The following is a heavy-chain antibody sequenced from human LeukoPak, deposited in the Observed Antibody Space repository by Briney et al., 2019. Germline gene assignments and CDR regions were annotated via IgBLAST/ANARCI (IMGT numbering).Heavy chain of an antibody. CDR1: GFTFRSYA. D-gene: IGHD3-3*01. CDR2: ISGSGGRT. CDR3: VKGSGDYPASFDP. Sequence: GGSLRLSCAASGFTFRSYAMSWVRQAPGKGLEWVSAISGSGGRTYYADSVKGRFTLSRDYPKNTVSLQMNSLRAEDTAVYYSVKGSGDYPASFDPWGQGTLVTVSS. J-gene: IGHJ5*02. V-gene: IGHV3-23*01.